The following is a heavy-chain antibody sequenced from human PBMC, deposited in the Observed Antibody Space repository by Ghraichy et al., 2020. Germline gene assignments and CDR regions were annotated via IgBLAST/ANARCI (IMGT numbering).Heavy chain of an antibody. CDR1: GGSISNDGYY. J-gene: IGHJ5*02. CDR2: IYYSGTT. V-gene: IGHV4-31*03. D-gene: IGHD4-17*01. Sequence: SETLSLTCTVSGGSISNDGYYWTWIRQHPGKGLEWIGYIYYSGTTYHNPSLKSRVTISVDTSKNQFSLNLSSGTAAETAVYFCARYHGASSWFDPWGQGTLVTVSS. CDR3: ARYHGASSWFDP.